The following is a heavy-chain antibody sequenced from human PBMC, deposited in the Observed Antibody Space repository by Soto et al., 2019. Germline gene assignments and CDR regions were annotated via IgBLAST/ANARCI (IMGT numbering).Heavy chain of an antibody. D-gene: IGHD3-10*01. CDR3: ARDLVGGSLYREDWFDP. Sequence: PGGSLRLSCAASGFTFSSYSMNWVRQAPGKGLEWVSSISSSSSYIYYADSVKGRFTISRDNAKNSLYLQMNSLRAEDTAVYYCARDLVGGSLYREDWFDPWGQGTLVTVSS. CDR2: ISSSSSYI. CDR1: GFTFSSYS. J-gene: IGHJ5*02. V-gene: IGHV3-21*01.